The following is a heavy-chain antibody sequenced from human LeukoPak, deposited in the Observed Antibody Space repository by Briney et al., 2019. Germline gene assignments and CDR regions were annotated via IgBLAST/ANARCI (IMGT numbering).Heavy chain of an antibody. CDR1: GYTFTDYY. V-gene: IGHV1-2*02. CDR3: ARGGKSELGTCDH. D-gene: IGHD3-16*01. Sequence: GASVKVSCKASGYTFTDYYMQWVRQAPGQGLEWMGWINPNSGDTNYAQKFQGRVTMTRDTSISSVYLELSSLRLDDTAVYYRARGGKSELGTCDHWGQGTLVTVSS. CDR2: INPNSGDT. J-gene: IGHJ4*02.